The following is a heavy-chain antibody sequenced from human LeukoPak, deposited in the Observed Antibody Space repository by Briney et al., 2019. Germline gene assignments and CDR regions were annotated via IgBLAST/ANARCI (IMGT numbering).Heavy chain of an antibody. Sequence: GGSLRLSCAGSGFAFSSYAMSWIRQAPGKGLEWVGRIKSKTDGGTTDYAAPVKGRFTISRDDSKNTLYLQMSSLKTEDTAVYFCAHRDTAMVRVDYWGQGTLVTVSS. V-gene: IGHV3-15*01. CDR2: IKSKTDGGTT. D-gene: IGHD5-18*01. J-gene: IGHJ4*02. CDR3: AHRDTAMVRVDY. CDR1: GFAFSSYA.